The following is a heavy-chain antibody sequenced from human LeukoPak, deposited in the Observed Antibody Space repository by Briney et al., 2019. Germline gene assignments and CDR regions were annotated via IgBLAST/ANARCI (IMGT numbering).Heavy chain of an antibody. CDR3: ARLYSGSYY. J-gene: IGHJ4*02. CDR2: IYYSGST. V-gene: IGHV4-39*01. D-gene: IGHD1-26*01. Sequence: GSLRLSCAASGFTFSSYAMSWVRQPPGKGLEWIGSIYYSGSTYYNPSLKSRVTISVDTSKNQFSLKLSSVTAADTAVYYCARLYSGSYYWGQGTLVTVSS. CDR1: GFTFSSYA.